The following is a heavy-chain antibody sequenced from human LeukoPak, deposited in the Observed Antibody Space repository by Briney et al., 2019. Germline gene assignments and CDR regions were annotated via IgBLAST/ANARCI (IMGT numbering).Heavy chain of an antibody. D-gene: IGHD3-22*01. Sequence: GGPLRLSCAASGFTFSNYVMSWVRQAPGKGLEWVSGIGGGGSSTYYADSVKGRFTISRDNSKSTLYLQMNSLRAEDTAVYYCVKPSDYDSSGYSYYRAEYWGQGTLVTVSS. CDR3: VKPSDYDSSGYSYYRAEY. J-gene: IGHJ4*02. CDR2: IGGGGSST. V-gene: IGHV3-23*01. CDR1: GFTFSNYV.